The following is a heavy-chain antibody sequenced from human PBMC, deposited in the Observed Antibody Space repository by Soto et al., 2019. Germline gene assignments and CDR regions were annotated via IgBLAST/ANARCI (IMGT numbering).Heavy chain of an antibody. CDR1: GFTFSSYW. J-gene: IGHJ6*02. V-gene: IGHV3-7*05. CDR2: IKQDGSEK. D-gene: IGHD2-15*01. Sequence: EVQLVESGGGLVQPGGSLRLSCAASGFTFSSYWMSWVRQAPGKGLEWVANIKQDGSEKYYVDSVKGRFTISRDNAKNSLYLQMNSLRAEDTAVYYCARDLRDSVVYYYYYGMDVWGQGTTVTVSS. CDR3: ARDLRDSVVYYYYYGMDV.